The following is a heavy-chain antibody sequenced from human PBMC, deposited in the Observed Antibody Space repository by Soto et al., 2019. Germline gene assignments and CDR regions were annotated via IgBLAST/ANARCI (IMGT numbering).Heavy chain of an antibody. Sequence: QVHLVQSGAEVKKPGSSVKVSCKTSGGTFSDLAFSWVRQAPSQGLEWVGGIIPLFGTPNYAREFQGRVSISADESSNTVYMELRSLRSEDTAVYYCASERVAEMATGGYFDNWGQGTLVTVSS. CDR3: ASERVAEMATGGYFDN. D-gene: IGHD5-12*01. V-gene: IGHV1-69*01. J-gene: IGHJ4*02. CDR2: IIPLFGTP. CDR1: GGTFSDLA.